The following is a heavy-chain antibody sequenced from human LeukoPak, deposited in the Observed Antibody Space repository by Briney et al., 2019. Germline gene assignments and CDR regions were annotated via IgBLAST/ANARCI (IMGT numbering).Heavy chain of an antibody. CDR1: KNMFTGYF. D-gene: IGHD2-2*02. CDR3: AAQCNDDFCYKRDYMDV. V-gene: IGHV1-2*02. CDR2: INPNSGGT. J-gene: IGHJ6*03. Sequence: ASVKVSCKTSKNMFTGYFMHWVRQAPGQGLEWIGWINPNSGGTLFARRFQGRDTMTRDTSIGATYMELSRLTSDDTALYYCAAQCNDDFCYKRDYMDVWGKGTMVIVSS.